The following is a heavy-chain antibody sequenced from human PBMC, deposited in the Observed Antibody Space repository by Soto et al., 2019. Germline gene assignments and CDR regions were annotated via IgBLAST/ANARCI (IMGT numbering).Heavy chain of an antibody. Sequence: GASVKVSCKASGYTFTSYYMHWVRQAPGQGLEWMGIINPSGGSTSYAQKFQGRVTMTRDTSTSTVYMELSSLRSEDTAVYYCACDQGGGGHFDYWGHGTLVTVSS. CDR1: GYTFTSYY. D-gene: IGHD3-16*01. CDR2: INPSGGST. J-gene: IGHJ4*01. CDR3: ACDQGGGGHFDY. V-gene: IGHV1-46*01.